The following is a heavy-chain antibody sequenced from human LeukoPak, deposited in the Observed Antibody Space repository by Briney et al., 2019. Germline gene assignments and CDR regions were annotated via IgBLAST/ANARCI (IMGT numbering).Heavy chain of an antibody. V-gene: IGHV4-34*01. J-gene: IGHJ4*02. CDR1: GFTFSSYA. CDR2: INHSGST. CDR3: ARGGPPYDFWRAYNDY. Sequence: GSLRLSCAASGFTFSSYAMSWVRQPPGKGLEWIGEINHSGSTNYNPSLKSRVTISVDTSKNQFSLKLSSVTAADTAVYYCARGGPPYDFWRAYNDYWGQGTPVTVSS. D-gene: IGHD3-3*01.